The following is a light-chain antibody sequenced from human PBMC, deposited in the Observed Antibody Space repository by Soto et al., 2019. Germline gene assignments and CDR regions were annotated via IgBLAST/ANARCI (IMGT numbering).Light chain of an antibody. CDR1: QSVSGH. V-gene: IGKV3-20*01. Sequence: KHSPVTLSVYPGERATLSCRASQSVSGHLAWYQQNPGQAPRLLIYGASNRATGIPDRFSGSGSGTDFTLTISRLEPEGSAVYYCQQHGTTFGQGTKVDIK. J-gene: IGKJ1*01. CDR3: QQHGTT. CDR2: GAS.